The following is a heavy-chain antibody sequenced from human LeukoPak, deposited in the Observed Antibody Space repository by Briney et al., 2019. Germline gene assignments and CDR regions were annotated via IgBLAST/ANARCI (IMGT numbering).Heavy chain of an antibody. CDR1: GFTFINYG. Sequence: GGSLRLSCDASGFTFINYGMNWVRQAPGKGLEWVSFTDTSGNYIYYGDSVKGRFTIYRDNARNLLFLQMNGVRDEDTAVYYCGRGRGITLLRGGAMSEGFYIWGQGAMDAVSS. CDR2: TDTSGNYI. J-gene: IGHJ3*02. V-gene: IGHV3-21*03. D-gene: IGHD3-10*01. CDR3: GRGRGITLLRGGAMSEGFYI.